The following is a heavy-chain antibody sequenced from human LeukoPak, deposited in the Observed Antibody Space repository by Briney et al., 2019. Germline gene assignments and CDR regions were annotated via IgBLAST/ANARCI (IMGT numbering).Heavy chain of an antibody. J-gene: IGHJ4*02. CDR3: ARDRTGDSVVDY. V-gene: IGHV4-31*03. CDR2: IYYSGNT. CDR1: GGSTSSGGYS. Sequence: PSETLSLTCTVSGGSTSSGGYSWSWIRQHPGKGLEWIGYIYYSGNTYYNPSLKSRVTISVDTSKNQFSLKLSSVTAADTAVYYCARDRTGDSVVDYWGQGTLVTVSS. D-gene: IGHD7-27*01.